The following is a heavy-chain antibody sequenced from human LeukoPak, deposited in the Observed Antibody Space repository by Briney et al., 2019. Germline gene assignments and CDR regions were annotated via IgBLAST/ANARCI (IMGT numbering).Heavy chain of an antibody. CDR2: ISYDGGNK. Sequence: GGSLRLSCAASGFTLSGYWIHWVRQAPGKGLEWVAVISYDGGNKYYADSVKGRFTISRDNSKNTLYLQMNSLRAEDTAVYYCARASVGYYYYGMNVWGQGTTVTVSS. J-gene: IGHJ6*02. D-gene: IGHD1-26*01. CDR3: ARASVGYYYYGMNV. CDR1: GFTLSGYW. V-gene: IGHV3-30-3*01.